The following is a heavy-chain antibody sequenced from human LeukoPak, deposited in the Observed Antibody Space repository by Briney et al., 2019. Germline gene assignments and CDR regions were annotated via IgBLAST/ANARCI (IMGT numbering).Heavy chain of an antibody. CDR1: GFTFSSYS. V-gene: IGHV3-21*01. Sequence: PGRSLRLSCAASGFTFSSYSMDWVRQAPGKGLEWVSSISSSSSYIYYADSGKGRFTISRDNAQNSLYLQTNSLRAEDTAVYYCARVCCSSTSCYSPLFDYWGQGTLVTVSS. J-gene: IGHJ4*02. D-gene: IGHD2-2*01. CDR3: ARVCCSSTSCYSPLFDY. CDR2: ISSSSSYI.